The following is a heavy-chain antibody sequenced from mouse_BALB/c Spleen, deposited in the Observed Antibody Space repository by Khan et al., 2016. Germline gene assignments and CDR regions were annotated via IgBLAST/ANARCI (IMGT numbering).Heavy chain of an antibody. Sequence: QVRLQQSGAELMKPGASVKISCKATGYTFNSCWIEWVKQRPGHGLEWIGEILPGTDTTDYNEKFKDRAAFTADTSPNTAYMQISCLTCEDSAVYYCAREDLGSLCVYWGQGTLVTVSA. J-gene: IGHJ3*01. D-gene: IGHD3-1*01. CDR3: AREDLGSLCVY. V-gene: IGHV1-9*01. CDR1: GYTFNSCW. CDR2: ILPGTDTT.